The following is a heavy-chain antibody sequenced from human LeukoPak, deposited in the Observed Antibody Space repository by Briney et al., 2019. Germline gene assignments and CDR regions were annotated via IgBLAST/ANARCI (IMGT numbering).Heavy chain of an antibody. Sequence: GGSLRLTCAASGFTFSSYAMNWVRQAPGKGLEWVSAINGRGDNTYYADSVKGRFTISRDNSKSTLFLQMNSLRAEDTAIYYCAKDRVSPGFNLFDPWGQGTLVTVSS. V-gene: IGHV3-23*01. CDR2: INGRGDNT. J-gene: IGHJ5*02. CDR3: AKDRVSPGFNLFDP. CDR1: GFTFSSYA. D-gene: IGHD2/OR15-2a*01.